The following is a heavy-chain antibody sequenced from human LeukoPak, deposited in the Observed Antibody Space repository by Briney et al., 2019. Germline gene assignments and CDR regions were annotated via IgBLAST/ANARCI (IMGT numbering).Heavy chain of an antibody. Sequence: GGSLRLSCAASGDYWRQWVRQAPGKGLVWVSHINGDGSWTTYADSVKCRFTISKDNAKNTVYLQMNNLRAEDTAVYYCVSFYETYWGRGTLVTVSS. J-gene: IGHJ4*02. V-gene: IGHV3-74*01. CDR3: VSFYETY. CDR1: GDYW. D-gene: IGHD2-2*01. CDR2: INGDGSWT.